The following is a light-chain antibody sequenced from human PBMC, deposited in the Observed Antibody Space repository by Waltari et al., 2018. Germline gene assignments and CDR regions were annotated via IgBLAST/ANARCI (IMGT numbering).Light chain of an antibody. J-gene: IGLJ3*02. Sequence: QSVLTQPPSASGTPGQRVTISCSGSRSNIGTNYVYWYQQLPGTAPKLLIYRNNPRPSGVPDRFSGSKSGTSASLAISGLRSEDEADYYCAVWDDSLSGRVFGGGTKVTVL. CDR2: RNN. V-gene: IGLV1-47*01. CDR1: RSNIGTNY. CDR3: AVWDDSLSGRV.